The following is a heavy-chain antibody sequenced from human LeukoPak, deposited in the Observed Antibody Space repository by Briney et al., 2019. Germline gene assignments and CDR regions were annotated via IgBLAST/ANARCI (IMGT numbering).Heavy chain of an antibody. CDR3: AKWGDYDILTGYYDSDY. Sequence: GGSLRLSCAASGFTFDEYAMHWVRQTPGKGLEWVSAIVGSGSNTYYADSVKGRFTISRDNPKNTLYLQMNSLRAEDTAVYYCAKWGDYDILTGYYDSDYWGQGTLVTVSS. J-gene: IGHJ4*02. CDR2: IVGSGSNT. D-gene: IGHD3-9*01. CDR1: GFTFDEYA. V-gene: IGHV3-23*01.